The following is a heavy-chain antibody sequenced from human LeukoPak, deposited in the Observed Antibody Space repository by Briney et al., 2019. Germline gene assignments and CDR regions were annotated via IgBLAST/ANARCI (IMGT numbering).Heavy chain of an antibody. CDR1: GYTFTDYY. CDR3: ARDSDSGTSWTNWFDP. J-gene: IGHJ5*02. V-gene: IGHV1-2*02. D-gene: IGHD1-26*01. Sequence: ASVKVSCKSSGYTFTDYYIHWVRQAPGQGLQWMGWINPNSGDTNYAHGFQGRVSMTRDTSISTAYMELSRLRSGDTAVYYCARDSDSGTSWTNWFDPWGQGTLVTVSS. CDR2: INPNSGDT.